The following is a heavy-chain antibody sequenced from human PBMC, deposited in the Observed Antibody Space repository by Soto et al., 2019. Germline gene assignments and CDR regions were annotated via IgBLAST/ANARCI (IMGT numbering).Heavy chain of an antibody. CDR3: AKDITMVRGVRPPGYYYGMDV. J-gene: IGHJ6*02. Sequence: SETLSLTCAVYGGSFSGYYWSWIRQPPGKGLEWIGEINHSGSTNYNPSLKSRVTISVDTSKNQFSLKLSSVTAEDTAVYYCAKDITMVRGVRPPGYYYGMDVWGQGTTVTVSS. CDR1: GGSFSGYY. CDR2: INHSGST. V-gene: IGHV4-34*01. D-gene: IGHD3-10*01.